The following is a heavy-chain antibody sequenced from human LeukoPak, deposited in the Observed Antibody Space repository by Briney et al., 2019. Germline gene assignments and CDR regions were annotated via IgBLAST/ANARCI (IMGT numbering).Heavy chain of an antibody. CDR1: GFTVSSNY. Sequence: PGGSLRLSCAASGFTVSSNYMSWVRQAPGKGLEWVSVIYSGGSTYYADSVKGRFTISRDKSKNTLYLQMNSRRAKDAAVYDCERAPRYSSSWSEDWGQGTLVTVSS. CDR3: ERAPRYSSSWSED. J-gene: IGHJ4*02. D-gene: IGHD6-13*01. CDR2: IYSGGST. V-gene: IGHV3-53*01.